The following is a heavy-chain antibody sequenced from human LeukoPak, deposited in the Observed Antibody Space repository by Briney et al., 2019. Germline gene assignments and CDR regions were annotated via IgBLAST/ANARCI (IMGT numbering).Heavy chain of an antibody. CDR3: ARGSYFRVLYYYYMDV. Sequence: GGSLRLSCAASGLTFSDYYMRWIRQAPGKGLEWDSYISCSGGTIYYADSVKGRFTISRDNAKNTLYLQMNSLRAEDTAVYYCARGSYFRVLYYYYMDVWGKGTTVTVSS. J-gene: IGHJ6*03. V-gene: IGHV3-11*01. CDR2: ISCSGGTI. D-gene: IGHD2/OR15-2a*01. CDR1: GLTFSDYY.